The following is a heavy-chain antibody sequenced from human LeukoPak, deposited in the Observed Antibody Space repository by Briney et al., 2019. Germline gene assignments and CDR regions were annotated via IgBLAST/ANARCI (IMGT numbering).Heavy chain of an antibody. J-gene: IGHJ4*02. Sequence: SETLSLTCTVSGGSLSSSSYYWGWIRQPPGKGLEWIGSIYYSGSTYYNPSLKSRVTISVDTSKNQFSLKLSSVTAADTAVYYCAREVVTTSLYYFDYRGQGTLVTVSS. CDR1: GGSLSSSSYY. CDR2: IYYSGST. CDR3: AREVVTTSLYYFDY. V-gene: IGHV4-39*07. D-gene: IGHD3-22*01.